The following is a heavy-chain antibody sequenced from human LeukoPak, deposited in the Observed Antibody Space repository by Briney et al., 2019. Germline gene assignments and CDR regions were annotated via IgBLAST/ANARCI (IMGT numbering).Heavy chain of an antibody. CDR1: GFSFSDYT. V-gene: IGHV3-21*01. CDR2: ISSSNYYI. J-gene: IGHJ3*02. CDR3: ARENRRGASYIRGVRKGDAIDI. Sequence: GGSLRLSCVASGFSFSDYTMHWVRQAPGKGVEWVSSISSSNYYIYQAHSLKGRFTISRDNAKNSVYLQMNILRAEDTATYYCARENRRGASYIRGVRKGDAIDIWGQGTMVTVSS. D-gene: IGHD3-10*02.